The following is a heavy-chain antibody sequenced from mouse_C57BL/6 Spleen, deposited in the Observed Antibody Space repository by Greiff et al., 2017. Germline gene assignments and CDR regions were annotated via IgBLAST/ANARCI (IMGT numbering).Heavy chain of an antibody. CDR1: GYTFTSYW. J-gene: IGHJ2*01. CDR2: IDPSDSYT. CDR3: ARRRGYDREFDE. Sequence: QVQLQQSGAELVMPGASVKLSCKASGYTFTSYWMHWVKQRPGQGLEWIGEIDPSDSYTNYNQKFKGKSTLTVDKSSSTAYMQPSSLTSEDSAVYYCARRRGYDREFDEGGQGTTLTVPS. D-gene: IGHD2-2*01. V-gene: IGHV1-69*01.